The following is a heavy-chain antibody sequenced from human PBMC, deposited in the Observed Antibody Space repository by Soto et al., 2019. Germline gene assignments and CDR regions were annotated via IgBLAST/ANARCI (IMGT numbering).Heavy chain of an antibody. CDR1: GGTFSTYA. CDR3: ARCVFRDYGDYDSVESGMDV. CDR2: IIPIFGTA. V-gene: IGHV1-69*13. Sequence: AVMVSCKASGGTFSTYAISWVRQAPGQGLEWMGGIIPIFGTANYAQKFQGRVTITADESTSTAYMELSSLRSEDTAVYYCARCVFRDYGDYDSVESGMDVWGQGTTVTV. D-gene: IGHD4-17*01. J-gene: IGHJ6*02.